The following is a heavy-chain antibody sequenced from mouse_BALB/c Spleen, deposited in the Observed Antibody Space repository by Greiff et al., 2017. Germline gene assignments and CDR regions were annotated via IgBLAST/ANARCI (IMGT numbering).Heavy chain of an antibody. Sequence: VQLQQSAAELARPGASVKMSCKASGYTFTSYTMHWVKQRPGQGLEWIGYINPSSGYTEYNQKFKDKTTLTADKSSSTAYMQLSSLTSEDSAVYYCARSNYRYDYDYWGQGTTLTVSS. CDR2: INPSSGYT. CDR1: GYTFTSYT. D-gene: IGHD2-14*01. V-gene: IGHV1-4*02. J-gene: IGHJ2*01. CDR3: ARSNYRYDYDY.